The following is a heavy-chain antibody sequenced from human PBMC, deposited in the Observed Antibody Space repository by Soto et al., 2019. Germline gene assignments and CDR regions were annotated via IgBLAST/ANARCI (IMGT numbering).Heavy chain of an antibody. V-gene: IGHV1-69*13. D-gene: IGHD2-2*01. CDR3: ARQGYCSSTSCSSVTAGFDY. Sequence: SGKVSCKASVGTFSSYAISWVRQAPGQGLEWMGGIIPIFGTANYAQKFQGRVTITADESTSTAYMELSSLRSEDTAVYYCARQGYCSSTSCSSVTAGFDYWGQGTLVTVSS. CDR1: VGTFSSYA. J-gene: IGHJ4*02. CDR2: IIPIFGTA.